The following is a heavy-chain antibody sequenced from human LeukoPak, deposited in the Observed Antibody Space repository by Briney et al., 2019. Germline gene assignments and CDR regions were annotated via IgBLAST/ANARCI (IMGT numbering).Heavy chain of an antibody. J-gene: IGHJ4*02. CDR3: ARSVPYHGSSDY. CDR1: GYTFTSYD. Sequence: ASVKVSCKASGYTFTSYDSNWVRQATGQGLEWMGWMNPNSGNTGYAQKFQGRVTMTRNTSISTAYMELSSLRSEDTAVYYCARSVPYHGSSDYWGQGTLVTVSS. V-gene: IGHV1-8*01. D-gene: IGHD3-10*01. CDR2: MNPNSGNT.